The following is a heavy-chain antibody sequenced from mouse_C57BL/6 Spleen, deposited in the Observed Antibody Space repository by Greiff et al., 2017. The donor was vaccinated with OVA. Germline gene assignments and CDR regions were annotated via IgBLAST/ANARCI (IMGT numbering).Heavy chain of an antibody. CDR1: GYTFTSYW. Sequence: VQLQQPGAELVRPGTSVKLSCKASGYTFTSYWMHWVKQRPGQGLEWIGVIDPSDSYTNYNQKFKGKATLTVDTSSSTAYMQLSSLTSEDSAVYYCARSYGSSLCDYWGQGTTLTVSS. D-gene: IGHD1-1*01. J-gene: IGHJ2*01. CDR3: ARSYGSSLCDY. CDR2: IDPSDSYT. V-gene: IGHV1-59*01.